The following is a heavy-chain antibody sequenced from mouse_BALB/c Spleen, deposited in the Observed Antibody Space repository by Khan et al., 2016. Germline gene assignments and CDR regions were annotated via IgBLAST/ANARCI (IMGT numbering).Heavy chain of an antibody. J-gene: IGHJ3*01. V-gene: IGHV5-17*02. D-gene: IGHD1-1*01. CDR3: AQERAAVVPFAY. CDR2: ISSGSSTI. Sequence: EVQLVESGGGLVQPGGSRKLSCAASGFTFSSFGMHWVRQAPEKGLEWVAYISSGSSTIFSADTVMGRFTISRDNPKNTLFLQMTSLRSEDTAIYYCAQERAAVVPFAYWGQGTLVTVSA. CDR1: GFTFSSFG.